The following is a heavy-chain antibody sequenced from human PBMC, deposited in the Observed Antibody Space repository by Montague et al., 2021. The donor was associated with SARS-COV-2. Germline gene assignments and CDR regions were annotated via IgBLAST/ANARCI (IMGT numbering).Heavy chain of an antibody. J-gene: IGHJ3*02. CDR1: GFSFSAFG. Sequence: SRSLSLSASGFSFSAFGMTWVRQAPGKGLEWVSTVSRSGDTTYYADSVKGRFTISRDNSKTTLDLQMNSLRAEDTAIYYCAKHMTTGLHAFHIWGQGTMVTVSS. CDR3: AKHMTTGLHAFHI. V-gene: IGHV3-23*01. CDR2: VSRSGDTT. D-gene: IGHD4-11*01.